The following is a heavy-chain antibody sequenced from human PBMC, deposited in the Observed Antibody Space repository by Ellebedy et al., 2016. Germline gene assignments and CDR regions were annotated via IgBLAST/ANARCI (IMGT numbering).Heavy chain of an antibody. V-gene: IGHV4-39*07. D-gene: IGHD6-13*01. Sequence: SETLSLXCTVSGGSTSSTSYSWGRFRQPPGKGLEWIGSIYYSGSTYYNPSLESRVTISVDTSNNQVSLKLTSVTAADTAVYYCAQYDTSSWYFDPWGQGTLVTVSS. CDR3: AQYDTSSWYFDP. CDR2: IYYSGST. J-gene: IGHJ5*02. CDR1: GGSTSSTSYS.